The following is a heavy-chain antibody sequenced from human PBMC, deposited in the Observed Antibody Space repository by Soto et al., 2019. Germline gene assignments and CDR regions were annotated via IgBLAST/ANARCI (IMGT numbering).Heavy chain of an antibody. V-gene: IGHV1-2*04. Sequence: ASVKVSCKAAGYTDTGYYMHWVRQAPGQGLEWMGWINPNSGGTNYAQKFQGWVTMTRDTSISTAYMELSRLRSDDTAVYYCARDASIAARPGYFDYWGQGTLVTVAS. CDR1: GYTDTGYY. J-gene: IGHJ4*02. D-gene: IGHD6-6*01. CDR2: INPNSGGT. CDR3: ARDASIAARPGYFDY.